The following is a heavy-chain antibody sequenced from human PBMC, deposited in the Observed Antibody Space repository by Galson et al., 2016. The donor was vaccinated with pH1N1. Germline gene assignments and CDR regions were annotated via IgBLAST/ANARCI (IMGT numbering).Heavy chain of an antibody. J-gene: IGHJ6*02. D-gene: IGHD4/OR15-4a*01. CDR2: IHHSGSA. CDR1: GGSFSGYY. Sequence: SETLSLTCALYGGSFSGYYWTWIRQPPGKGLEWIGQIHHSGSATYNPSLKSQVTISLDTSKAQSSLNLNFVTAADTAVYYCARGRGAYGALDVWGQGTTVTVSS. CDR3: ARGRGAYGALDV. V-gene: IGHV4-34*01.